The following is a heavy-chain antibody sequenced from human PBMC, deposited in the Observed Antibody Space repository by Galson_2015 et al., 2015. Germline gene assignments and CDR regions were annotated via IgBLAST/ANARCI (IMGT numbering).Heavy chain of an antibody. CDR2: INPSGGST. Sequence: SVKVSCKASGYTFTSYYMHWVRQAPGQGLEWMGIINPSGGSTSYAQKFQGRVTMTRDTSTSTVYMELSSLRSEDTAVYYCARDFLPPMVRGVIETDYWGQGTAVTVSS. CDR1: GYTFTSYY. D-gene: IGHD3-10*01. J-gene: IGHJ4*03. CDR3: ARDFLPPMVRGVIETDY. V-gene: IGHV1-46*01.